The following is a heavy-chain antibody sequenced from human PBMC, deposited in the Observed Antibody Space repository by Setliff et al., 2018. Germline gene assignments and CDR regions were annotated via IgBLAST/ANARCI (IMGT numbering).Heavy chain of an antibody. V-gene: IGHV3-23*01. CDR1: GFTFSSYA. CDR2: ISGSGGST. J-gene: IGHJ4*02. Sequence: SLRLSCAASGFTFSSYAMSWVRQAPGKGLEWVSAISGSGGSTYYADSVKGRFTISRDNSKNTLYLQMNSLRAEDTAVYYCAKDVADGYNWDYWGQGTLVTVSS. CDR3: AKDVADGYNWDY. D-gene: IGHD5-12*01.